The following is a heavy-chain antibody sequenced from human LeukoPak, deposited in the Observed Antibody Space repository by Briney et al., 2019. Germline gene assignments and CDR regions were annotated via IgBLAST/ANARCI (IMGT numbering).Heavy chain of an antibody. Sequence: PSETLSLTCTVSGGSINSYNWNWIRQPPGKGLEWIGYISYNGSPDYNPSFKSRVTMSVDTSQGQFSLRLSSVPAPATAVYYCARFRGTSRWHQEAFDYWGQGAPVTVSS. J-gene: IGHJ4*02. CDR1: GGSINSYN. V-gene: IGHV4-59*08. CDR3: ARFRGTSRWHQEAFDY. D-gene: IGHD2-2*01. CDR2: ISYNGSP.